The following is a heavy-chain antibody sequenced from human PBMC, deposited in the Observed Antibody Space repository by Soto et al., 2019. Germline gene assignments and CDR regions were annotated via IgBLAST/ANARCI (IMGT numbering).Heavy chain of an antibody. D-gene: IGHD2-2*01. CDR2: IYYSGST. Sequence: QLQLQESGPGLVKPSETLSLTCTVSGGSISSSSYYWGWIRQPPGKGLEWIGSIYYSGSTYYNPSLKSRVTISVDTSKNQFSLKLSSVTAADTAVYYCARSSTSWSPIDYYYYGMDVWGQGTTVTVSS. J-gene: IGHJ6*02. CDR1: GGSISSSSYY. V-gene: IGHV4-39*01. CDR3: ARSSTSWSPIDYYYYGMDV.